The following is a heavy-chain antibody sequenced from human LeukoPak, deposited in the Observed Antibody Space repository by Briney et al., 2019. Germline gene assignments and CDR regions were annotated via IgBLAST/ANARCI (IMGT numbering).Heavy chain of an antibody. V-gene: IGHV3-48*01. D-gene: IGHD3-22*01. CDR2: ISGSSSTI. CDR1: GFTFNRCW. Sequence: GGSLRLSCVVSGFTFNRCWMNWVRQAPGKGLEWGSYISGSSSTIYYADSVKGRFTISRDNGKNTLYLQMNSLRAEDTAVYYCARGSTYYDSSGQVPFDYWGQGTLVTVSS. J-gene: IGHJ4*02. CDR3: ARGSTYYDSSGQVPFDY.